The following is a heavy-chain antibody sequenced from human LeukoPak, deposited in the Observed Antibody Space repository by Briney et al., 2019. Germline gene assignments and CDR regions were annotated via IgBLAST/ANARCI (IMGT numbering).Heavy chain of an antibody. J-gene: IGHJ4*02. Sequence: GASVKVSCKASGYTFTSYAMHWVRQAPGQRLEWMGWINAGNGNTKYSQKFQGRVTITRDTSASTAYMELSSLRSEDTAVYYCARDGVLLWFGELPSAFDYWGQGTLVTVSS. V-gene: IGHV1-3*01. CDR3: ARDGVLLWFGELPSAFDY. D-gene: IGHD3-10*01. CDR1: GYTFTSYA. CDR2: INAGNGNT.